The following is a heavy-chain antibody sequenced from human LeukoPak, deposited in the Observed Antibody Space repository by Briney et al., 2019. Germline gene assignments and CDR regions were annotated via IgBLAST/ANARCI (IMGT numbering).Heavy chain of an antibody. Sequence: PGGTLRLSCAASGFTFSSYGMSWVRQAPGKGLEWVSAISGSGGSTYYADSVKGRFTISRDNAKSSLYLQMNSLRAEDTAVYYCARVTGVLWFGESEPDPLGTDPWGQGTLVTVSS. CDR2: ISGSGGST. J-gene: IGHJ5*02. CDR3: ARVTGVLWFGESEPDPLGTDP. D-gene: IGHD3-10*01. V-gene: IGHV3-23*01. CDR1: GFTFSSYG.